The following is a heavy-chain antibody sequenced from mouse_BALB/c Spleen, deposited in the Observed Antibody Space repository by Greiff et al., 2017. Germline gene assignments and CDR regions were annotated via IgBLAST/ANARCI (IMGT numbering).Heavy chain of an antibody. CDR2: IDPFNGGT. Sequence: VQLQQSGPELMKPGASVKISCKASGYSFTSYYMHWVKQSHGKSLEWIGYIDPFNGGTSYNQKFKGTATLTVDKSSSTAYMHLSSLTSEDSAVYYCARLYGNLAYWGQGTLVTVSA. V-gene: IGHV1S135*01. J-gene: IGHJ3*01. D-gene: IGHD2-1*01. CDR3: ARLYGNLAY. CDR1: GYSFTSYY.